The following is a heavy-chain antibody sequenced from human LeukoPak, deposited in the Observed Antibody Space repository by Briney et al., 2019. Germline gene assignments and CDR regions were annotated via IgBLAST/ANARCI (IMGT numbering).Heavy chain of an antibody. J-gene: IGHJ6*02. CDR2: INHSGST. CDR3: AREVRIAAAAGAGFSRKTYYYYGMDV. V-gene: IGHV4-34*01. CDR1: GGSFSGYY. Sequence: PSETLSLTCAVYGGSFSGYYWSWIRQPPGKGLEWIGGINHSGSTNYNPSLKSRVTISVDTSKNQFSLKLSSVTAADTAVYYCAREVRIAAAAGAGFSRKTYYYYGMDVWGQGTTVTVSS. D-gene: IGHD6-13*01.